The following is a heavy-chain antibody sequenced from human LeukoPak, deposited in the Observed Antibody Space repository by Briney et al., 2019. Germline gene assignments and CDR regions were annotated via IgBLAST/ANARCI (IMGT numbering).Heavy chain of an antibody. D-gene: IGHD2-15*01. J-gene: IGHJ1*01. CDR2: ISYGGSNK. CDR3: ARARYCSGGSCPNEYFQH. V-gene: IGHV3-30*04. Sequence: GRSLRLSCAASGFTFSSYAMHWVRQAPGKGLEWVAVISYGGSNKYYADSVKGRFTISRDNSKNTLYLQMNSLRAEDTAVYYCARARYCSGGSCPNEYFQHWGQGTLVTVSS. CDR1: GFTFSSYA.